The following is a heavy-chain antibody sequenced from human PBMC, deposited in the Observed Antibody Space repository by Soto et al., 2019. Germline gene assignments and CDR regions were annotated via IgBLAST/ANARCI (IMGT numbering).Heavy chain of an antibody. J-gene: IGHJ4*02. D-gene: IGHD3-10*01. V-gene: IGHV4-31*03. CDR3: ARITADYYGSGSYAYYFDY. Sequence: QVQLQESGPGLVKPSQTLSLTCTVSGGSISSGGDYWSWIRQHPGKGLEWIGYIYYSGSTYYNPSLKSRVTISVDTSKYQFSLKLSSVTAADTAVYYCARITADYYGSGSYAYYFDYWGQGTLVTVSS. CDR1: GGSISSGGDY. CDR2: IYYSGST.